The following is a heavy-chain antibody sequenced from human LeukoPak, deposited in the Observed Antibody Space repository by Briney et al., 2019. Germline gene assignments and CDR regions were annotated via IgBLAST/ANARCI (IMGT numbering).Heavy chain of an antibody. CDR1: GFTFSNYW. V-gene: IGHV3-7*01. CDR2: IRRDGSET. CDR3: ARDLRRDYYGSGSYSDY. J-gene: IGHJ4*02. D-gene: IGHD3-10*01. Sequence: GGSLRLSCAASGFTFSNYWMTWVRRAPGKGLEWVANIRRDGSETHYVDSVMGRFTISRDNAKNSLYLQMNSLRAEDTAVYYCARDLRRDYYGSGSYSDYWGQGTLVTVSS.